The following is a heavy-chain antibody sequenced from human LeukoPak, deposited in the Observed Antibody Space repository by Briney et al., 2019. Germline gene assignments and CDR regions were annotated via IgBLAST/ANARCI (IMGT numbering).Heavy chain of an antibody. V-gene: IGHV4-59*01. Sequence: PSETLSLTCTVSGGSISSYYWSWIRQPPGKGLEWIGYVYYSGSTNYKPSLKSRVTISVDTSKNQFSLKLSSVTAADTAVYYCARGGYYGSGNDFRFDPWGQGTLVTVSS. CDR3: ARGGYYGSGNDFRFDP. CDR2: VYYSGST. J-gene: IGHJ5*02. D-gene: IGHD3-10*01. CDR1: GGSISSYY.